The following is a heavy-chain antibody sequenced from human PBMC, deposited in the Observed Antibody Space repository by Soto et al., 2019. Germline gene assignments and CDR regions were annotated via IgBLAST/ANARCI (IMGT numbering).Heavy chain of an antibody. J-gene: IGHJ5*02. D-gene: IGHD3-10*01. V-gene: IGHV4-34*01. CDR3: ARGRGAIGSSKGWFDP. CDR2: INHSGST. Sequence: PSETLSLTCAVYGGSFSGYYWSWIRQPPGKGLEWIGEINHSGSTNYNPSLKSRVTISVDTSKNQFSLKLSSVTAADTAVYYCARGRGAIGSSKGWFDPWGQGTLVTVSS. CDR1: GGSFSGYY.